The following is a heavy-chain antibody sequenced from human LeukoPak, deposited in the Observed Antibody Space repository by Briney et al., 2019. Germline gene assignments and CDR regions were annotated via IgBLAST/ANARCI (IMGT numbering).Heavy chain of an antibody. CDR1: GFTFSSYA. D-gene: IGHD2-15*01. J-gene: IGHJ6*02. Sequence: GGSLRLSCAASGFTFSSYAMSWVRQASGKGLEWVSAISGSGGSTYYADSVKGRFTISRDNSKNTLYLQMNSLRAEDTAVYYCAKAVSGGERPYGMDVWGQGTTVTVSS. V-gene: IGHV3-23*01. CDR2: ISGSGGST. CDR3: AKAVSGGERPYGMDV.